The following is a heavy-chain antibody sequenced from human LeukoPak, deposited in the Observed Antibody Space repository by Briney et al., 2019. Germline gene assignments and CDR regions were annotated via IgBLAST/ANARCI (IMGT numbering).Heavy chain of an antibody. Sequence: GGSLRLSCAASGFTFSNHWMHWVRHAPGKGLMWVSRINRDGSRTDYADSVKGRFTISRDDAKNTLYLQVNSLRAEDTAVYFCARGGSDTAMAHDYWGQGTLVTVSS. D-gene: IGHD5-18*01. V-gene: IGHV3-74*01. CDR1: GFTFSNHW. J-gene: IGHJ4*02. CDR2: INRDGSRT. CDR3: ARGGSDTAMAHDY.